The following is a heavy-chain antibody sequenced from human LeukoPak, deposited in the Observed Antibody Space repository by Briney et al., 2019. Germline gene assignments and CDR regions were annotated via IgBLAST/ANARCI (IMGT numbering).Heavy chain of an antibody. V-gene: IGHV4-59*01. Sequence: PSETLSLTCTVSGGSISPYYWSWIRQPPGKGLEWIGYIYYSGSTNYNPSLKSRVTISVDTSKNQFSLKLSSVTAADTAVYYCARGPYGSGWSFDYWGQGTLVTVSS. J-gene: IGHJ4*02. CDR1: GGSISPYY. CDR2: IYYSGST. D-gene: IGHD6-19*01. CDR3: ARGPYGSGWSFDY.